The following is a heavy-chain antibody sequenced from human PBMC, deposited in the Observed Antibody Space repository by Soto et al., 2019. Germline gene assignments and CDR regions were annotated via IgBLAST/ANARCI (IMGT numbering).Heavy chain of an antibody. D-gene: IGHD3-22*01. CDR3: ARDSSGKYYEPGLAT. Sequence: WLSLKEGCSVGEDSSSSYWMGRVRQMPGKGLEWMGIIYPGDSDTRYSPSFQGQVTISADKSISTAYLQWSSLKASDTAMYYCARDSSGKYYEPGLATWGHGTPVTVSS. V-gene: IGHV5-51*01. CDR1: EDSSSSYW. CDR2: IYPGDSDT. J-gene: IGHJ5*01.